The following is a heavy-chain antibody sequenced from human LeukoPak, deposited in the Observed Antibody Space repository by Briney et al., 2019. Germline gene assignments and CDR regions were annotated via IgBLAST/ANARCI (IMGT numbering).Heavy chain of an antibody. V-gene: IGHV3-74*01. CDR1: GLSFSNDW. CDR3: ASAYTYVRLGDH. CDR2: TNLHGTTV. J-gene: IGHJ4*02. D-gene: IGHD3-16*01. Sequence: GGSLRLSCAVSGLSFSNDWMHWVRQAPRKGLVWVARTNLHGTTVDYADSVKGRFTISRDNAKNTLFLQMNSLRAEDTAVYYCASAYTYVRLGDHWGQGTLVTVSS.